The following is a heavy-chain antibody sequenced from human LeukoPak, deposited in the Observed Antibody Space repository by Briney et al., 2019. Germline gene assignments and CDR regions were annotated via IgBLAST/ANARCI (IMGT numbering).Heavy chain of an antibody. CDR2: ISGSGGST. CDR1: GFTFSSYA. J-gene: IGHJ3*02. V-gene: IGHV3-23*01. CDR3: AKDRIMITFGGVIVADAFDI. D-gene: IGHD3-16*02. Sequence: PGGSLRLSCAASGFTFSSYAMSWVRQAPGKGLEWVSAISGSGGSTYYADSVKGQFTISRDNSKNTLYLQMNSLRAEDTAVYYYAKDRIMITFGGVIVADAFDIWGQGTMVTVSS.